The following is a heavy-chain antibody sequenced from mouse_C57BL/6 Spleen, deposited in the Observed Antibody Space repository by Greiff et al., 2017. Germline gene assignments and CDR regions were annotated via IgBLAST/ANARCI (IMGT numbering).Heavy chain of an antibody. CDR3: ARAGPGYFDY. CDR2: IDPSDSDT. V-gene: IGHV1-52*01. J-gene: IGHJ2*01. Sequence: QVQLQQPGAELVRPGSSVKLSCKASGYTFTSYWMHWVKQRPIQGLEWIGNIDPSDSDTHYNQQFKDKATLTVDKSSSTAYMQLSSLTSEDSAVYYCARAGPGYFDYWGQGTALTVSS. CDR1: GYTFTSYW. D-gene: IGHD3-3*01.